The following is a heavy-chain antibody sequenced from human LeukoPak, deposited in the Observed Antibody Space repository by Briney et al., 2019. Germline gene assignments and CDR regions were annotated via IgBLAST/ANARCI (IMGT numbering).Heavy chain of an antibody. V-gene: IGHV3-23*01. CDR1: GFSFVNYA. D-gene: IGHD3-22*01. J-gene: IGHJ4*02. CDR2: ISGRGGRT. Sequence: GGSLRLSCAASGFSFVNYAMSWVRQTPGKGLEWVSTISGRGGRTYYADFVKGRLTISRDDSTDTVYLQMNSLSAEDTAVYYCAKGGHYYYDSSGYWGQGTLVTVSS. CDR3: AKGGHYYYDSSGY.